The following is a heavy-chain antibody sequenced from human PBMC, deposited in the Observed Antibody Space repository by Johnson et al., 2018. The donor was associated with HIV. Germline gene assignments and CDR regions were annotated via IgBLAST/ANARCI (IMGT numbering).Heavy chain of an antibody. V-gene: IGHV3-33*01. J-gene: IGHJ3*02. D-gene: IGHD3-10*02. CDR1: GFTFSSYG. CDR2: IWYDGTNK. CDR3: AREREFTMCDAFDI. Sequence: QVQLVESGGGVVQPGRSLRLSCAASGFTFSSYGMHWVRQAPGRGLEWVAVIWYDGTNKYYADSVKGRFNISRDNSNSTLYLQMNSLRGEDTAMYYCAREREFTMCDAFDIWGQGTMVTVSS.